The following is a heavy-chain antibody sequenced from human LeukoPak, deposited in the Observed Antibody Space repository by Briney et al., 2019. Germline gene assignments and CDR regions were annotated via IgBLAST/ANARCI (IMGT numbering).Heavy chain of an antibody. J-gene: IGHJ3*02. CDR3: ARGGNIGYNYNAFDI. Sequence: GGSLRLSCAASGFTFSTYEMNWVRQAPGKGLEWVSFISSSGIIYQADSVKGRFTISRDNARNSLYLQTNSLRAEDTAVYYCARGGNIGYNYNAFDIWGQGTMVTVSS. CDR1: GFTFSTYE. V-gene: IGHV3-48*03. D-gene: IGHD3-22*01. CDR2: ISSSGII.